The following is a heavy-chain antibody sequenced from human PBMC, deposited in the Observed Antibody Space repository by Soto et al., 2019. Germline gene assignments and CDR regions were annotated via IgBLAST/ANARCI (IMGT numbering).Heavy chain of an antibody. CDR1: SYSFSNYD. V-gene: IGHV1-18*01. CDR2: IGGYNGKT. J-gene: IGHJ4*02. CDR3: ARYYCTSSSCNGVDY. D-gene: IGHD2-2*01. Sequence: QVQLVQSGAEVKESGASVKVSCKASSYSFSNYDINWVRQAPGQGLEWMGWIGGYNGKTNYAQNLQGRVTMTTDTSTSTAYMELRNLRSDDTAVYYCARYYCTSSSCNGVDYWGQGTLVTVSS.